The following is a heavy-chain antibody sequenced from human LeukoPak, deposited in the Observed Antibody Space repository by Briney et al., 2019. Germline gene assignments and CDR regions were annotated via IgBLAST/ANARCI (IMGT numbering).Heavy chain of an antibody. V-gene: IGHV3-23*01. J-gene: IGHJ4*02. D-gene: IGHD3-16*02. Sequence: GGSLRLSCEASGFTFSSYGMSWVRQAPGKGLEWVSAISGSGANTYYADSLKGRLTISRDNSKNTLYLLMNSLRAEDTAVYYCAKGGSYRSQPYFDYWGQGTPVTVSS. CDR2: ISGSGANT. CDR1: GFTFSSYG. CDR3: AKGGSYRSQPYFDY.